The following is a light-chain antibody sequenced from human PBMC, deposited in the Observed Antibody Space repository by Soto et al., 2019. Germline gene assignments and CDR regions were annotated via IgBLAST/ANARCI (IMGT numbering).Light chain of an antibody. CDR1: QTISSW. V-gene: IGKV1-5*03. J-gene: IGKJ1*01. CDR3: QHYNSYSEA. CDR2: KAS. Sequence: DKQMTQSPSTLSASVGDRVTITCRASQTISSWLAWCQQKPGKAPKLLIYKASTLKSGVPSRFSGSGSGTEFTLTISSLQPDDFATYYCQHYNSYSEAFGQGTKVDI.